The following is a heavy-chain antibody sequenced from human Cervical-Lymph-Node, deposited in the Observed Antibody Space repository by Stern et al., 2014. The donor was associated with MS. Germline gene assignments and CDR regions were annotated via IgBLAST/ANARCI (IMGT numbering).Heavy chain of an antibody. Sequence: QMQLVQSGAEVKKPGSAVKVSCKASGGTFSSVAFSWVRQAPGQRLEWLGEITPLFGTANYAQKFRGRVTFTADESTTTVYMDLSSLTSDDTAFYYCARHDSGIVADWGQGTLVTVSS. J-gene: IGHJ4*02. V-gene: IGHV1-69*01. D-gene: IGHD2-15*01. CDR3: ARHDSGIVAD. CDR2: ITPLFGTA. CDR1: GGTFSSVA.